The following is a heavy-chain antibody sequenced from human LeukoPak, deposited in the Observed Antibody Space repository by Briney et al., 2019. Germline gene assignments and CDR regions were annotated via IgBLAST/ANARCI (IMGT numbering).Heavy chain of an antibody. CDR2: ISDSGGST. J-gene: IGHJ4*02. CDR1: GITLSNYG. Sequence: GGSLRLSCAVSGITLSNYGMSWVRQAPGKGLEWVAGISDSGGSTNYADSVKGRFTISRDNSKSTLILQMNSLRVEDTALYYCTKRVKYGGTWDHFADWGQGTLVTVSS. V-gene: IGHV3-23*01. CDR3: TKRVKYGGTWDHFAD. D-gene: IGHD1-26*01.